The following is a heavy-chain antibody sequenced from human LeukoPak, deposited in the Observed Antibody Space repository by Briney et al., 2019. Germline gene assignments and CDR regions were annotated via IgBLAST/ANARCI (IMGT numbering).Heavy chain of an antibody. CDR2: ISGSSGRT. Sequence: GGSLRLSCAASGFTLSSFGMSWVRQAPGKGLEWVSAISGSSGRTYYADAVKGRFTVSRDISKNTVSLQINRLRADDTAMYHCAKDRFYDILTGYPDYWGQGTPVTVSS. D-gene: IGHD3-9*01. CDR3: AKDRFYDILTGYPDY. J-gene: IGHJ4*02. CDR1: GFTLSSFG. V-gene: IGHV3-23*01.